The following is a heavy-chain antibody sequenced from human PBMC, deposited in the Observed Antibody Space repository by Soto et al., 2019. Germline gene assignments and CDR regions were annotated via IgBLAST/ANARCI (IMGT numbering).Heavy chain of an antibody. CDR3: ARGPTGWYGFDY. V-gene: IGHV3-74*01. CDR2: LSSDGSRA. D-gene: IGHD6-19*01. J-gene: IGHJ4*02. CDR1: GFSFSTNW. Sequence: EVQLVESGGVLVQPGGSLRLSCAASGFSFSTNWMHWVRQAPGKGLVWVSRLSSDGSRANYADSVKGRFIISRDNAKNTLYLQMNSLTAEDTAIYYCARGPTGWYGFDYWGQGTLVTVSS.